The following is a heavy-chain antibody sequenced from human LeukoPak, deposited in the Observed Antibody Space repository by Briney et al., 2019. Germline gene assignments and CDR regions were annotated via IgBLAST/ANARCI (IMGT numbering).Heavy chain of an antibody. J-gene: IGHJ4*02. D-gene: IGHD6-25*01. CDR2: ISGSENYI. V-gene: IGHV3-11*04. CDR3: ARDFIPAATFHS. CDR1: GFTFSDYY. Sequence: PGGSLRLSCGASGFTFSDYYMSWIRQAPGKGLEWLAYISGSENYIYYADSVKGRFTISRDNAKNSVYLQMDSLRVEDTARYYCARDFIPAATFHSWGQGTRVTVSS.